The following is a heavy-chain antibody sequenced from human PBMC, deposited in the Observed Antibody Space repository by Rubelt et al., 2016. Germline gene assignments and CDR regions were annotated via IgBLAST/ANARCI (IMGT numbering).Heavy chain of an antibody. CDR3: ARDQGYYGSGSYYNGPDYFDY. CDR1: GGSISGYF. J-gene: IGHJ4*02. Sequence: TVSGGSISGYFWSWIRQPPGKGLEWIGYIYYSGSTYYNPSLKSRVTISVNTSKNQFSLKLSSVTAADTAVYYCARDQGYYGSGSYYNGPDYFDYWGQGTLVTVSS. V-gene: IGHV4-59*12. CDR2: IYYSGST. D-gene: IGHD3-10*01.